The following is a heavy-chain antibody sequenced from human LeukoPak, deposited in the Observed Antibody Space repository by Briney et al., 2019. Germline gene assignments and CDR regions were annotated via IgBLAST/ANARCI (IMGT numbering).Heavy chain of an antibody. Sequence: GGSLRLSCAASGFTFSSSAMHWVRQAPGKGLEWVAVISYDGSNKYYADSVKGRFTISRDNSKNTLYLQMNSLRAEDTAVYYCASSPYCGGDCYSGFDYWGQGTLVTVSS. CDR1: GFTFSSSA. CDR3: ASSPYCGGDCYSGFDY. V-gene: IGHV3-30-3*01. D-gene: IGHD2-21*02. CDR2: ISYDGSNK. J-gene: IGHJ4*02.